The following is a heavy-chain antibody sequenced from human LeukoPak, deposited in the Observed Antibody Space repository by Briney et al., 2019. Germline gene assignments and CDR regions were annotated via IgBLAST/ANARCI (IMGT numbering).Heavy chain of an antibody. J-gene: IGHJ3*02. CDR2: ISSSSSYI. CDR3: ARGGSYLSAFDI. CDR1: GFTFSSYS. D-gene: IGHD1-26*01. Sequence: GGALRLSCAASGFTFSSYSMNWVRQAPGKGLEWVSSISSSSSYIYYADSVKGRFTISRDNAKNSLYLQMNSLRAEDTAVYYCARGGSYLSAFDIWGQGTMVTVSS. V-gene: IGHV3-21*04.